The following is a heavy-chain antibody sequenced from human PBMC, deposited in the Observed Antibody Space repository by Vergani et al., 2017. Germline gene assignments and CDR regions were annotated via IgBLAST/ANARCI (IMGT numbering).Heavy chain of an antibody. J-gene: IGHJ5*02. CDR2: IYHSGST. CDR3: ARHLGWFDP. D-gene: IGHD3-16*01. V-gene: IGHV4-59*08. CDR1: GGSISSHY. Sequence: QVQLQESGPGLVKPSETLSLTCTVSGGSISSHYWSWIRQPPGKGLEWIGSIYHSGSTYYNPSLKSRVTISVDTSKNQFSLKLSSVTAADTAVYYCARHLGWFDPWGQGTLVTVSS.